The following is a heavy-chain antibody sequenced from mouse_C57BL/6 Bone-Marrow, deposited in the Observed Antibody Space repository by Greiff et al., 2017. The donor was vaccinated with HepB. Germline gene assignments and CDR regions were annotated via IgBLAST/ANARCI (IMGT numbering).Heavy chain of an antibody. D-gene: IGHD1-1*01. CDR2: IDPENGDT. J-gene: IGHJ3*01. Sequence: VQLKESGAELVRPGASVKLSCTASGFNIKDDYMHWVKQRPEQGLEWIGWIDPENGDTEYASKFQGKATITADTSSNTAYLQLSSLTSEDTAVYYCTPYYAWFAYWGQGTLVTVSA. CDR1: GFNIKDDY. CDR3: TPYYAWFAY. V-gene: IGHV14-4*01.